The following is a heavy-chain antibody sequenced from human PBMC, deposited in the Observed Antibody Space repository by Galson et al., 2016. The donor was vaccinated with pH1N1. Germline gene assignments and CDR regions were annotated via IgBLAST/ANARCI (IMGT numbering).Heavy chain of an antibody. V-gene: IGHV3-11*04. CDR2: ICSSGSNI. D-gene: IGHD3-16*01. CDR1: GFTFSDYC. Sequence: SLRLSCAASGFTFSDYCMTWIRQAPGKGLDWVSHICSSGSNIFYADSVKGRVTISRDDARNTLFLQMDSLRVEDTAVYYCARERAFGGVIDYWGQGTLVTVSS. J-gene: IGHJ4*02. CDR3: ARERAFGGVIDY.